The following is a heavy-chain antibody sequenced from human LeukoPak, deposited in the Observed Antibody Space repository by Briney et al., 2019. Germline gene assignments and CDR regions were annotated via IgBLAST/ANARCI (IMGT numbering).Heavy chain of an antibody. CDR3: ARCIAAAAFAS. CDR2: VYYSGGT. CDR1: GDSISSSGYY. V-gene: IGHV4-39*01. D-gene: IGHD6-25*01. J-gene: IGHJ4*02. Sequence: SETLSLTCTVSGDSISSSGYYWGWIRQPPGKGLEWIGSVYYSGGTYYNPPLKSRVTISRDTSNNQFSLKLSSVTAADTAVYFCARCIAAAAFASWGQGTLVTVSS.